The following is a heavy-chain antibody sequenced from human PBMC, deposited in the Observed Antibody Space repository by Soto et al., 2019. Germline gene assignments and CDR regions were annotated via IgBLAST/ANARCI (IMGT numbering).Heavy chain of an antibody. CDR3: ARDSVVVADAVDAFDI. V-gene: IGHV3-33*01. Sequence: GGSLRLSCAASGFTFSSYGMHWVRQAPGKGLEWVAVIWYDGSNKYYADSVKGRFTISRDNSKNTLYLQMNSLRAEDTAVYYCARDSVVVADAVDAFDIWGQGTMVTVSS. CDR1: GFTFSSYG. D-gene: IGHD2-15*01. J-gene: IGHJ3*02. CDR2: IWYDGSNK.